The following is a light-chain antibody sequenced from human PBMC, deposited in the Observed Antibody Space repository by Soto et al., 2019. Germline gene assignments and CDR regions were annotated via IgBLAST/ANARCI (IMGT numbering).Light chain of an antibody. CDR1: SSDVGGYNY. J-gene: IGLJ2*01. CDR2: DVS. Sequence: QSALTQPASVSGSPGQSITISCTGTSSDVGGYNYVSWYQQHPGKAPKLMIYDVSNRPSGVSNRFSGSKSGNTASLTTSGLQAEDEAEYYCSSYTSSSTLGHVVFGGGTQLTVL. V-gene: IGLV2-14*01. CDR3: SSYTSSSTLGHVV.